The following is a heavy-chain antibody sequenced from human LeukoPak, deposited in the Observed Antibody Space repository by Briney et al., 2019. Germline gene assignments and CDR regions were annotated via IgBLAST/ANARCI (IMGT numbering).Heavy chain of an antibody. V-gene: IGHV3-30*02. CDR3: AKDSPAALYCYYMDV. Sequence: KAGGSLRLSCAASGFTFSSYGMHWVRQAPGKGLEWVAFIRYDGSNKYYADSVKGRFTISRDNSKNTLYLQMNSLRAEDTAVYYCAKDSPAALYCYYMDVWGKGTTVTVSS. CDR2: IRYDGSNK. D-gene: IGHD2-2*01. CDR1: GFTFSSYG. J-gene: IGHJ6*03.